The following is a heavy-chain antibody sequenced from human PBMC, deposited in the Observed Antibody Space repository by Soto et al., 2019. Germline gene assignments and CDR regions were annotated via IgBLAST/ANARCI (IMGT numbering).Heavy chain of an antibody. V-gene: IGHV1-69*02. Sequence: QVQLVQSGAEVKKPGSSVKVSCKASGGTFSSYTISWVRQAPGQGLEWMGRIIPILGIANYAQKFQGRVPITAGKSRSQASMELSSLRSEDTAVYYCASRYDSSDYWGQGSLVTVSS. CDR3: ASRYDSSDY. CDR1: GGTFSSYT. CDR2: IIPILGIA. D-gene: IGHD3-22*01. J-gene: IGHJ4*02.